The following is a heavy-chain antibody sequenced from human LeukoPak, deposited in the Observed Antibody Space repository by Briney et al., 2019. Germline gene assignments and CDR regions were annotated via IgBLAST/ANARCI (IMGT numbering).Heavy chain of an antibody. J-gene: IGHJ4*02. V-gene: IGHV3-33*01. CDR3: ARDFWYGSGSYYTSFDY. Sequence: GGSLRLSCAASGFTFSSYGMHWVRQAPGKGLEWVAVIWYDGSNKYYADSVKGRFTNSRDNSKNTLYLQMNSLRAEDTAVYYCARDFWYGSGSYYTSFDYWGQGTLVTVSS. CDR1: GFTFSSYG. CDR2: IWYDGSNK. D-gene: IGHD3-10*01.